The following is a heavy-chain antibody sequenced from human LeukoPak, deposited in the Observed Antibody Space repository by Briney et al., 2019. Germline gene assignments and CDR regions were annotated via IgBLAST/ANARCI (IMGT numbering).Heavy chain of an antibody. CDR3: ARDGGLQSHFDY. Sequence: SETLSLTCSVFGDSFNEYYWNWVRQPPGKGLRWIGYIYHNGNSNYNPSLKGRITISVDTAKNQFSLKLTSVTAADKAVYYCARDGGLQSHFDYWGQGALVTVSS. V-gene: IGHV4-59*01. CDR2: IYHNGNS. CDR1: GDSFNEYY. J-gene: IGHJ4*02. D-gene: IGHD5-24*01.